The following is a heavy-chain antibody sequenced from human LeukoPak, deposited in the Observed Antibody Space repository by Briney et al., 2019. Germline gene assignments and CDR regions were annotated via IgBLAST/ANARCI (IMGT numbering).Heavy chain of an antibody. CDR2: ISWNSGSI. V-gene: IGHV3-9*01. CDR3: AKGLYSSGWNDAFDI. CDR1: GFTFADYA. Sequence: GGSLRLSCAASGFTFADYAMHWVRQAPGKGLEWVSGISWNSGSIGYADSVKGRFTISRDNAKNSLYLQMNSLRAEDTALYYCAKGLYSSGWNDAFDIWGQGTMVTVSS. D-gene: IGHD6-19*01. J-gene: IGHJ3*02.